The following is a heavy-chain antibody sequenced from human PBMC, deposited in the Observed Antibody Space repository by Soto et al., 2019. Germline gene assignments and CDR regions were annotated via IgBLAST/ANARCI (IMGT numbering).Heavy chain of an antibody. CDR1: GGSISSSNYY. CDR3: ATQEVGGSYVYTFDP. J-gene: IGHJ5*02. D-gene: IGHD1-26*01. V-gene: IGHV4-39*01. Sequence: QLQLQESGPGLVKPSETLSLTCTVSGGSISSSNYYWGWIRQPPGKGREWIGSIYYSGSTYYNPSLKSRVTISVDTSKNQFSLKLSSVTAADMAVYYCATQEVGGSYVYTFDPWGQGTLVTVSS. CDR2: IYYSGST.